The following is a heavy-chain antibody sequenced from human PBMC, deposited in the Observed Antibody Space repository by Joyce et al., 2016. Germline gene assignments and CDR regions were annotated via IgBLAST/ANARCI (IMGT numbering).Heavy chain of an antibody. Sequence: QVQLVQSGAEVKKPGSSVKVSCKASGGTFNSYAFSWVRQAPVQGLEWMGVIGPVFESANYAQKFQDRVAITADESTSTAYLELSSLRSEDTAVYYCARGYSRGPIDYWGQGTLVTVAS. V-gene: IGHV1-69*01. CDR1: GGTFNSYA. CDR2: IGPVFESA. J-gene: IGHJ4*02. D-gene: IGHD5-12*01. CDR3: ARGYSRGPIDY.